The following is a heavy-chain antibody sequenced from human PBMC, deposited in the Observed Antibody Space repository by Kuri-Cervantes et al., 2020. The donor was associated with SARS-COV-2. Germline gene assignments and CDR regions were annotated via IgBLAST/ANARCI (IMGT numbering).Heavy chain of an antibody. V-gene: IGHV3-74*01. J-gene: IGHJ4*02. CDR2: INSDGSST. CDR1: GFTFSSYW. D-gene: IGHD3-3*01. CDR3: ARYFGVITVDY. Sequence: GGSLRLSCAASGFTFSSYWMHWVRQAPGKGLVWVSRINSDGSSTSYADSVKGRFTISRDNAKSSLYLQMNSLRVEDTAVYYCARYFGVITVDYWGRGTLVTVSS.